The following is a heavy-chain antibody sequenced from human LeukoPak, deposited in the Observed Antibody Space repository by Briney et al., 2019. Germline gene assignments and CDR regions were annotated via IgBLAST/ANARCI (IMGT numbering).Heavy chain of an antibody. D-gene: IGHD3-10*01. CDR3: AKDRYYYGSGSYEFDY. Sequence: PGGSLRLSCAASGFTVSSNYMSWVRQAPGKGLEWVSVIYSGGSTYYSDSVKGRFTLSRDNSKNTLFLHMNSLRAEDTAVYYCAKDRYYYGSGSYEFDYWGQGILVTVSS. CDR1: GFTVSSNY. J-gene: IGHJ4*02. V-gene: IGHV3-53*05. CDR2: IYSGGST.